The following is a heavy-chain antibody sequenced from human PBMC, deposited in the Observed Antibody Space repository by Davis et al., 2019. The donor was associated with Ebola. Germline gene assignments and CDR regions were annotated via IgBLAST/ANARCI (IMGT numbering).Heavy chain of an antibody. CDR2: ISGSGGST. D-gene: IGHD5-18*01. Sequence: PGGSLRLSCAASGFTFSSYAMSWVRQAPGKGLEWVSAISGSGGSTYYADSVKGRFTISRDNSKNTLYLQMNSLRAEDTAVYYCATSDTAMDHFDYWGQGTLVTVSS. V-gene: IGHV3-23*01. J-gene: IGHJ4*02. CDR3: ATSDTAMDHFDY. CDR1: GFTFSSYA.